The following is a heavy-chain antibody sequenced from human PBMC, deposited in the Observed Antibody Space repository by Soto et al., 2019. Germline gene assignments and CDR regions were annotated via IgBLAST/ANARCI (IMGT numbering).Heavy chain of an antibody. CDR3: ARDRHNNFFDP. J-gene: IGHJ5*02. CDR1: GGSISSGGYY. D-gene: IGHD6-6*01. V-gene: IGHV4-31*03. Sequence: SETLSLTCTVSGGSISSGGYYWSWIRQPPGKGLEWIGYIYYSGSTYYNPSLESRVAISLDTSRSQFSLTLHSVTAADTAIYYCARDRHNNFFDPWGQGTLVTVS. CDR2: IYYSGST.